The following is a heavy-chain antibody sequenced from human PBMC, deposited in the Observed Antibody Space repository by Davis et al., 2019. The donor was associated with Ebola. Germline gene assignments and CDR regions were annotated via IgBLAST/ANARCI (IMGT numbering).Heavy chain of an antibody. D-gene: IGHD3-10*01. V-gene: IGHV4-34*01. CDR2: INYSGST. J-gene: IGHJ6*02. Sequence: MPSETLSLTCAVYGGSFSGYYWTWIRQPPGKGLEWIGEINYSGSTNYNPSLKSRFTISVDTSKNQFSLKLSSVTAADTAVYYCARGGGFGGYGMDVWGQGTTVTVSS. CDR1: GGSFSGYY. CDR3: ARGGGFGGYGMDV.